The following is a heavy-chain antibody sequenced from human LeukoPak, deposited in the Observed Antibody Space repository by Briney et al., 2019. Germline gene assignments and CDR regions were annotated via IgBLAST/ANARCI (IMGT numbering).Heavy chain of an antibody. CDR2: IYPGDSDT. J-gene: IGHJ4*02. CDR1: GYSFTDYW. V-gene: IGHV5-51*01. CDR3: TRQRYFDY. Sequence: GESLKISCKSSGYSFTDYWIGWVRQMPGKGLEWMGIIYPGDSDTRYSPSFQGQVTISADKSINTAFLQWSSLKASDTAMYYCTRQRYFDYWGQGTLVTVSS.